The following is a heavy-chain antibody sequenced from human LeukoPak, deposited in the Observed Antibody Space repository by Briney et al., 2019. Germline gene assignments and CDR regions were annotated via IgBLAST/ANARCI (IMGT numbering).Heavy chain of an antibody. J-gene: IGHJ6*03. V-gene: IGHV3-66*04. CDR3: AKHLLYYYYYMDV. Sequence: PGGSLRLSCAASGFTVSSNYMSWVRQAPGKGLEWVSVVYGGGSTYYADSVKGRFTISRDNSKNTLYLQMNSLRAEDTAVYYCAKHLLYYYYYMDVWGKGTTVTVSS. CDR2: VYGGGST. CDR1: GFTVSSNY.